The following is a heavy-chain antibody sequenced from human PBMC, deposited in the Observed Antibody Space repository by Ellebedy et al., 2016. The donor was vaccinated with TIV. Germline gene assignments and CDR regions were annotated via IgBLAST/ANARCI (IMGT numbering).Heavy chain of an antibody. CDR2: IGSVGFGT. D-gene: IGHD2-15*01. Sequence: PGGSLRLSCAASGFTFSNYWMNWVRQVPGEGLVWVSRIGSVGFGTSYADSVKGQFTISRDNAKKTMFLQMNSLRAEDTAMYYCARVYCSGATCPAAFDIWGQGTMVTVSS. CDR1: GFTFSNYW. CDR3: ARVYCSGATCPAAFDI. J-gene: IGHJ3*02. V-gene: IGHV3-74*01.